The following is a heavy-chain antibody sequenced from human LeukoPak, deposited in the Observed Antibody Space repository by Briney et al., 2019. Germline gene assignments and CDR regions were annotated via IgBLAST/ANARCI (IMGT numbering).Heavy chain of an antibody. D-gene: IGHD2-8*01. CDR1: GYTFTGYY. J-gene: IGHJ4*02. Sequence: ASVKVSCKASGYTFTGYYMHWVRQAPGQGLEWMGWINPNTGGTNYAQKFQGRVTMTRDTSISTAYMELSRLRSDDTAVYYCARDQGYCTNGVCPDYWGQGTLVTVSS. V-gene: IGHV1-2*02. CDR2: INPNTGGT. CDR3: ARDQGYCTNGVCPDY.